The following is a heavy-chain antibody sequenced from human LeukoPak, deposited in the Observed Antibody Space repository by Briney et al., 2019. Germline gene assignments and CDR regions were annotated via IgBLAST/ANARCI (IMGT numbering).Heavy chain of an antibody. D-gene: IGHD3-22*01. J-gene: IGHJ4*02. V-gene: IGHV1-18*01. CDR1: GYTFTSYG. CDR2: ISAYNGNT. CDR3: ARVGSEYYDSSAPGGGGYFDY. Sequence: ASVKVSCKASGYTFTSYGISWVRQAPGQGLEWMGWISAYNGNTNYAQKLQGRVTMTTDTSTSTAYMELRSLRSDDTAVYYCARVGSEYYDSSAPGGGGYFDYWGQGTLVTVSS.